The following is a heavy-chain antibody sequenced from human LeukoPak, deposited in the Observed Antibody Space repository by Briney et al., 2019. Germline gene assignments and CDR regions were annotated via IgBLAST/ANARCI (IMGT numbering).Heavy chain of an antibody. J-gene: IGHJ4*02. Sequence: GGSLRLSCAASGFTFSSYGMHWVRQAQGKGLEWVAFIHFDGSTKYSGDSVKGRFTISRDNSKNTLYLQMNSLRPEDTAVYYCAKDQCTRTSCDGYPGYWGQGSLVTVSS. V-gene: IGHV3-30*02. CDR1: GFTFSSYG. CDR3: AKDQCTRTSCDGYPGY. D-gene: IGHD2-2*01. CDR2: IHFDGSTK.